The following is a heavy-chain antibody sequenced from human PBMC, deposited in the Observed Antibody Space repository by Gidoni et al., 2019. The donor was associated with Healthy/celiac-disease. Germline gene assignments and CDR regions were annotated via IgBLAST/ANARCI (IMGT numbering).Heavy chain of an antibody. D-gene: IGHD3-22*01. CDR3: ARDYYYDSIFGGVWL. Sequence: EVQLVESGGGLVQPGGSLRLSCAASGFTFSSYSMNWVRQAPGKGLEWVSYISSSSSTIYYADSVKGRFTISRDNAKNSLYLQMNSLRAEDTAVYYCARDYYYDSIFGGVWLWGQGTLVTVSS. CDR2: ISSSSSTI. V-gene: IGHV3-48*01. CDR1: GFTFSSYS. J-gene: IGHJ4*02.